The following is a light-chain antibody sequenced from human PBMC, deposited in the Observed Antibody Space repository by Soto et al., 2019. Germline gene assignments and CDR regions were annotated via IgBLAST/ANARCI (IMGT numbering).Light chain of an antibody. CDR2: KAS. CDR1: QTISSW. V-gene: IGKV1-5*03. Sequence: IRMTQSPSSLSASVGDRVTITCRASQTISSWLAWYQQKPGKDPXLLIYKASTLKSGVPSRFSGSGSGTDFTLTISCLQSEDFATYYCQQYYSYRTFGQGTKVDIK. J-gene: IGKJ1*01. CDR3: QQYYSYRT.